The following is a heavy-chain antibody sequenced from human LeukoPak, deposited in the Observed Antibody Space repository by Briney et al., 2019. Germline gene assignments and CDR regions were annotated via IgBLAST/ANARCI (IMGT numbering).Heavy chain of an antibody. CDR2: ISSSSSYI. CDR3: ARDPPGGYDILTGYYYYYYGMDV. CDR1: GFTFSSHW. V-gene: IGHV3-21*01. Sequence: PGGSLRLSCAASGFTFSSHWMSWVRQAPGKGLEWVSSISSSSSYIYYADSVKGRFTISRDNAKNSLYLQMNSLRAEDTAVYYCARDPPGGYDILTGYYYYYYGMDVWGQGTTVTVSS. D-gene: IGHD3-9*01. J-gene: IGHJ6*02.